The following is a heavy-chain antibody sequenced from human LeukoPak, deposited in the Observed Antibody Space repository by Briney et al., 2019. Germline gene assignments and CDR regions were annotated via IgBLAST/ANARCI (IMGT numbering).Heavy chain of an antibody. CDR1: GYTFTGYY. Sequence: ASVKVSCKASGYTFTGYYMHWVRQAPGQGLEWMGWINPNSGGTNYAQKFQGGVTMTRDTSISTAYMELSRLRSDDTAVYYCARGDVLRFLEWLCIDYWGQGTLVTVSS. CDR2: INPNSGGT. CDR3: ARGDVLRFLEWLCIDY. D-gene: IGHD3-3*01. J-gene: IGHJ4*02. V-gene: IGHV1-2*02.